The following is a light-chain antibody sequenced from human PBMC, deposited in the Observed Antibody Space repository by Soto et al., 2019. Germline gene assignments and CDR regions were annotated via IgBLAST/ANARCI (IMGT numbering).Light chain of an antibody. CDR3: QQLNTYPVT. CDR2: AAS. Sequence: DIQMTQSPSTLSASVGDRVTITCRASQSIGDSLAWYQQKPGRAPKLLISAASTLQSGVPSRLSGSGSGTDFTLSISSLQPEDFATYYCQQLNTYPVTFGGGTKVDIK. V-gene: IGKV1-5*01. J-gene: IGKJ4*01. CDR1: QSIGDS.